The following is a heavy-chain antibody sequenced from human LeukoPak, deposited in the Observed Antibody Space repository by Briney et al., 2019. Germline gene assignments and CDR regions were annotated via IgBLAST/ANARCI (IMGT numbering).Heavy chain of an antibody. D-gene: IGHD1-26*01. J-gene: IGHJ4*02. CDR3: ARRAYIGSYSYDY. CDR1: GFTFSDCY. Sequence: GGSLRLSCAASGFTFSDCYMSWFRQAPGKGLEWVSYISSGGSSLYYADSVKGRFTISRDNAKNSLFLQMNSLRAEDTAVYYCARRAYIGSYSYDYWGQGTLVTVSS. CDR2: ISSGGSSL. V-gene: IGHV3-11*01.